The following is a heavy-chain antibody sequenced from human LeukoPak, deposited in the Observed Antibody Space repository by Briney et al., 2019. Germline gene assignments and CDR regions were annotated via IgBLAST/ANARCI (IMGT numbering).Heavy chain of an antibody. CDR1: GYTFTSYA. CDR3: ARDGVESEAGGLNWFDP. J-gene: IGHJ5*02. CDR2: INTNTGNP. D-gene: IGHD2-8*02. V-gene: IGHV7-4-1*02. Sequence: ASVKVSCKASGYTFTSYAMNWVRQAPGQGLEWMGWINTNTGNPTYAQGFTGRFVFSLDTSVSTAYLQISSLKAEDTAVYYCARDGVESEAGGLNWFDPWGQGTLVTVSS.